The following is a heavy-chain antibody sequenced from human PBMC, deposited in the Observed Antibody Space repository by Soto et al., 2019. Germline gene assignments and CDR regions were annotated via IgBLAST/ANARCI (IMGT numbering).Heavy chain of an antibody. CDR2: ISYDGSNT. D-gene: IGHD3-10*02. Sequence: QVQLVESGEGVVQPGRSLTLSCAASGFTFSRFSMHWVRQAPGKGLAWVAVISYDGSNTHYAESVKGRFNISRDDSKNTVFLQMNSLRGEDSAVYYCARDHGMFLSYYYYGMDVWGQGTTVSVSS. V-gene: IGHV3-30-3*01. J-gene: IGHJ6*02. CDR3: ARDHGMFLSYYYYGMDV. CDR1: GFTFSRFS.